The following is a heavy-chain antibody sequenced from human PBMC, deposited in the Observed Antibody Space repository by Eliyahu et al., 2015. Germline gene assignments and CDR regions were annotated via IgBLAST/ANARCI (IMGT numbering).Heavy chain of an antibody. CDR3: ARQGEGGAFDI. V-gene: IGHV4-39*01. CDR2: VDYSGST. Sequence: QLQLQESGPGLVKPSETLSLTCTVXGXSVXSNSYYWGWTRQPPGKGLEWVGIVDYSGSTYYNPSLKSRVTKSVDTSKNQFSLKLSSVTAADTAVYYCARQGEGGAFDIWGQGTMVTVSS. CDR1: GXSVXSNSYY. J-gene: IGHJ3*02. D-gene: IGHD3-16*01.